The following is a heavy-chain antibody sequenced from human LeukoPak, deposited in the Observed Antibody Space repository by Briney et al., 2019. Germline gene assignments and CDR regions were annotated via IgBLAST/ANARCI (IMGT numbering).Heavy chain of an antibody. CDR2: IGTAGDT. CDR1: GFTFSSYD. J-gene: IGHJ3*02. D-gene: IGHD3-22*01. Sequence: GGSLRLSCAASGFTFSSYDMHWVRQATGKGLEWVSAIGTAGDTYYPGSVKGRFTISREDAKNSLYLPMNSLRAGDTAVYYCARGAVDYYYDSSGYYADAFDIWGQGTMVTVSS. CDR3: ARGAVDYYYDSSGYYADAFDI. V-gene: IGHV3-13*04.